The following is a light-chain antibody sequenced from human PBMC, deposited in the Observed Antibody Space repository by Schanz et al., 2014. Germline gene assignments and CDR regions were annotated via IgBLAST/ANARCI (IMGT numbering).Light chain of an antibody. CDR1: QGVSSN. CDR3: QQYNNWPPWYT. Sequence: ETLMTQSPATLSVSPGERATLSCRASQGVSSNLAWYQQKPGQAPRLLIYGASSRATDIPDRFSGGGSGTEFTLTISSLQSEDFAVYYCQQYNNWPPWYTFGQGTKLEIK. CDR2: GAS. V-gene: IGKV3D-15*01. J-gene: IGKJ2*01.